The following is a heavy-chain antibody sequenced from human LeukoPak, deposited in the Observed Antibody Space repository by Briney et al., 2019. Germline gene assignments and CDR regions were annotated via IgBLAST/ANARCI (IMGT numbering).Heavy chain of an antibody. D-gene: IGHD1-26*01. J-gene: IGHJ6*03. CDR2: ISGTGDKI. Sequence: GGSLRLSWEASGFTFSSYAMSWVRQVPGKGLEWVSGISGTGDKIYHADSVKGRLTISRDNSKNTLYLQMGSLRAEDMAVYFCARVGSPTYSGSYHYYYYYMDVWGKGTTVTVSS. V-gene: IGHV3-23*01. CDR1: GFTFSSYA. CDR3: ARVGSPTYSGSYHYYYYYMDV.